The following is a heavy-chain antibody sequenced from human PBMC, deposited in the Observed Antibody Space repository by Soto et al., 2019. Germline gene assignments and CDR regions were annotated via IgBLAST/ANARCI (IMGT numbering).Heavy chain of an antibody. CDR2: IDPSDSYT. CDR3: ARQVSSVAGQYGMDV. CDR1: GYSFTSYW. J-gene: IGHJ6*02. V-gene: IGHV5-10-1*01. Sequence: GESLKISCKGSGYSFTSYWISWVRQMPGKGLEWMGRIDPSDSYTNYSPSFQGHVTISADKSISTAYLQWSSLKASDTAMYCCARQVSSVAGQYGMDVWGQGTTVTVSS. D-gene: IGHD6-19*01.